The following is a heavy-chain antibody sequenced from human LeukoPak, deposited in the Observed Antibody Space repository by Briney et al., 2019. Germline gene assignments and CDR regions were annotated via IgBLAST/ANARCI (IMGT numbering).Heavy chain of an antibody. CDR2: ITGSGGST. Sequence: PGGSLRLSCAASGFTFSLYAMSWVRQAPGKGLEWVSTITGSGGSTYYADSVRGRVTISRDNSKNTLYPQMISLRAEDTAVYYCAKGGGSSWYYFDYWGQGTLVTVSS. V-gene: IGHV3-23*01. CDR1: GFTFSLYA. CDR3: AKGGGSSWYYFDY. J-gene: IGHJ4*02. D-gene: IGHD6-13*01.